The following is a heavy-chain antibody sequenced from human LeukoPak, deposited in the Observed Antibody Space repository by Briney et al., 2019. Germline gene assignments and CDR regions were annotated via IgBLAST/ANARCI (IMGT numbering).Heavy chain of an antibody. D-gene: IGHD1-26*01. Sequence: PGGSLRLSCAASGFTFSSYAMHWVRQAPGKGLEYVSAISSNGGSTYYANSVKGRFTISRDNSKNTLYLQMNSLRAGDTAVYYCARGSGGHFDYWGQGTLVTVSS. CDR3: ARGSGGHFDY. CDR2: ISSNGGST. CDR1: GFTFSSYA. V-gene: IGHV3-64*01. J-gene: IGHJ4*02.